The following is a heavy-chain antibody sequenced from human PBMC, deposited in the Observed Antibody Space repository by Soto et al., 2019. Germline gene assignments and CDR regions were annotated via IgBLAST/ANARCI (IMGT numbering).Heavy chain of an antibody. CDR1: GGSINTNNYY. D-gene: IGHD2-21*02. Sequence: SETVSLTCSVSGGSINTNNYYWGWIRQSPGQVLEWIGNIYYNGHANYNPSLKGRVTISQEMSKNQFCLKLTSMTAADTAIYQCATIMVPPSRHIRFDYWDTGTLVTVSS. CDR3: ATIMVPPSRHIRFDY. CDR2: IYYNGHA. J-gene: IGHJ4*02. V-gene: IGHV4-39*01.